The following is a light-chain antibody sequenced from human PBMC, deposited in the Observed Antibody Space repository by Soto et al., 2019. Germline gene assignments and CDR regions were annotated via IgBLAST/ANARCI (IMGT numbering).Light chain of an antibody. CDR3: QQYSSGPPLT. V-gene: IGKV3-15*01. J-gene: IGKJ4*01. CDR1: QSVGRN. CDR2: DAS. Sequence: EIVLTQSQASLSVSPGERVTFSCRASQSVGRNLAWYHQQLGQAPRLRIYDASSRATGVPARFSGSGSGTEFTLTISRLQSEDFAVYYCQQYSSGPPLTFGGGTKVDIK.